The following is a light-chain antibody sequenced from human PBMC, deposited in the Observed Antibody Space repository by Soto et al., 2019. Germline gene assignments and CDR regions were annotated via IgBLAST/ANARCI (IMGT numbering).Light chain of an antibody. V-gene: IGKV1-5*03. CDR2: KAS. Sequence: DIQMTQSPYSLSASVGDRITITCRASQIIDTWLAWYQQKPGKAPKLLIYKASSLENGVPSRFSGRGSETEVTLTLSSLQRDDFATYYCQQYETYSPWTFGQGTKVELK. J-gene: IGKJ1*01. CDR3: QQYETYSPWT. CDR1: QIIDTW.